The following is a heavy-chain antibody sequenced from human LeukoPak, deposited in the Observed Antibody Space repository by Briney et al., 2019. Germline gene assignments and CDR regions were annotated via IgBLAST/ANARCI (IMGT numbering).Heavy chain of an antibody. CDR3: ARDPGLMDVRGAFDI. D-gene: IGHD2-8*01. V-gene: IGHV3-53*01. Sequence: PGGSLRLSCVASGFTVSSNYMSWVRPALGKGLEWVSVIYSGGSTYYADSVKGRFTISRDNSKNTLYLQMNSLRAEDTAVYYCARDPGLMDVRGAFDIWGQGTMVTVSS. CDR1: GFTVSSNY. J-gene: IGHJ3*02. CDR2: IYSGGST.